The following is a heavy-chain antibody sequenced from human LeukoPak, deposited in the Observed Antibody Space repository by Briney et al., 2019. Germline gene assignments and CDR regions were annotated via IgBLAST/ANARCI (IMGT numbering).Heavy chain of an antibody. V-gene: IGHV1-69*13. J-gene: IGHJ5*02. CDR3: ARAITMISNWFDP. Sequence: GASVKVSCKASGYTFTSYGISWVRQAPGQGLEWMGGIIPIFGTANYAQKFQGRVTITADESTSTAYMELSSLRSEDTAVYYCARAITMISNWFDPWGQGTLVTVSS. D-gene: IGHD3-22*01. CDR2: IIPIFGTA. CDR1: GYTFTSYG.